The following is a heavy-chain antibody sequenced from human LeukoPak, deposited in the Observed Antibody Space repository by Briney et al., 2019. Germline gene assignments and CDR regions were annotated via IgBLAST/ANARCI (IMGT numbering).Heavy chain of an antibody. Sequence: SETLSLTCTVSGGSISSSSYYWGWIRQPPGKGLEWIGCIYYSGSTYYNPSLKSRVTISVDTSKNQFSLRLSSVTAADTAVYYCARQGAFNYWGQGTLVTVSS. J-gene: IGHJ4*02. CDR1: GGSISSSSYY. D-gene: IGHD3-16*01. CDR3: ARQGAFNY. V-gene: IGHV4-39*01. CDR2: IYYSGST.